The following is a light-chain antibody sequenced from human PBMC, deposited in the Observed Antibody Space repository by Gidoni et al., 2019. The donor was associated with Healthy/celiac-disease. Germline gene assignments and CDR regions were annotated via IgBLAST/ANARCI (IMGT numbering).Light chain of an antibody. CDR3: QQFNSYPYH. CDR1: QGISSA. J-gene: IGKJ5*01. CDR2: DAS. Sequence: AIQLTQSPSSLSASVGDRVTITCRASQGISSALAWYQQKPGKAPKLLIYDASSLESGVPSRFSGSGSGTDFTLTISSLQPEDFATYYCQQFNSYPYHFXXXTRLEIK. V-gene: IGKV1-13*02.